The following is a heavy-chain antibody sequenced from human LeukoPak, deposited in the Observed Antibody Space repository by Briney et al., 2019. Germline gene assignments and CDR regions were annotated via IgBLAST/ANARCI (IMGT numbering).Heavy chain of an antibody. Sequence: GGSLRLSCAASGFNFNDHDINWVRQVPGKGLEWVSGINWNSVHIGYADSVKGRFTISRDNAQKAVHLQIFSLRPEDTAVYYCSTSRPDRFIDSWGQGTLVTVST. CDR1: GFNFNDHD. CDR2: INWNSVHI. V-gene: IGHV3-9*01. J-gene: IGHJ4*02. CDR3: STSRPDRFIDS. D-gene: IGHD1-14*01.